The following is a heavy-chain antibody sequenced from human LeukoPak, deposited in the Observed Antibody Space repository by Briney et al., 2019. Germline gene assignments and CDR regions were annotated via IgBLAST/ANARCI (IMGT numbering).Heavy chain of an antibody. CDR3: ARALRYFDWPIPDYYMDV. Sequence: ASVKVSCKASGYTFTGYYMHWVRQAPGQGLEWMGWINPNSGGTNYAQKFQGRVTMTRDTSISTAYMELSRLRSDDTAVYYCARALRYFDWPIPDYYMDVWGKGNTVTVSS. D-gene: IGHD3-9*01. CDR1: GYTFTGYY. J-gene: IGHJ6*03. V-gene: IGHV1-2*02. CDR2: INPNSGGT.